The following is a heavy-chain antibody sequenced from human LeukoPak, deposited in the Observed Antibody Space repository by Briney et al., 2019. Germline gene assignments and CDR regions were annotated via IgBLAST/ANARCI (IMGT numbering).Heavy chain of an antibody. Sequence: SETLSLTCTVSGGSISSYYWSWIRQPPGKGLEWIGYIYYSGSTNYNPSLKSRVTISVDTSKNQFSLKLSSVTAADTAVYYCAGQGSTIFGVVISYFDYWGQGTLVTVSS. CDR3: AGQGSTIFGVVISYFDY. J-gene: IGHJ4*02. V-gene: IGHV4-59*12. CDR2: IYYSGST. CDR1: GGSISSYY. D-gene: IGHD3-3*01.